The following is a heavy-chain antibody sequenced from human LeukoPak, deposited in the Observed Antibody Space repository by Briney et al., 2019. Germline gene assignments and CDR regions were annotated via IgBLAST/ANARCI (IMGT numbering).Heavy chain of an antibody. CDR1: GFTFSSYG. J-gene: IGHJ4*02. Sequence: GGSLRLSCAASGFTFSSYGMHWVRQAPGKGLEWVAFIRYDGSNKYYADSVKGRFTISRDNSKNTLYLQMNSLRAEDTAVYYCAKGGSYYGSGRNGFDYWGQGTLVTVSS. CDR2: IRYDGSNK. D-gene: IGHD3-10*01. V-gene: IGHV3-30*02. CDR3: AKGGSYYGSGRNGFDY.